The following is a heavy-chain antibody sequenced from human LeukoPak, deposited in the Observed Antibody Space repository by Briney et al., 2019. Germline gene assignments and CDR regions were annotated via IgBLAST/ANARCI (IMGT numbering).Heavy chain of an antibody. CDR1: GFTFSSYY. CDR2: IRQDGSAE. CDR3: AELGITMIGGV. D-gene: IGHD3-10*02. J-gene: IGHJ6*04. Sequence: GGSLGLSCAASGFTFSSYYMTWVRQAPGQGLEWVANIRQDGSAEFYADSVKGRFTISRDNAKNSLYLQMNSLRAEDTAVYYCAELGITMIGGVWGKGTTVTISS. V-gene: IGHV3-7*01.